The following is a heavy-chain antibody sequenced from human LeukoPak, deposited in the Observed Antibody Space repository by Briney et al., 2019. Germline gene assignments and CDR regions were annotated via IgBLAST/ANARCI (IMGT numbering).Heavy chain of an antibody. CDR1: GFTFSSYE. CDR2: ISISGSTI. CDR3: ASPYGFFDY. V-gene: IGHV3-48*03. J-gene: IGHJ4*02. D-gene: IGHD4-17*01. Sequence: GGSLRLSCAASGFTFSSYEMNWVRQAPGKGLEWVSYISISGSTIYYADSVKGRFTISRDNAKNSLYLQMNNLRAEDTAVYYCASPYGFFDYWGQGTLVTVSS.